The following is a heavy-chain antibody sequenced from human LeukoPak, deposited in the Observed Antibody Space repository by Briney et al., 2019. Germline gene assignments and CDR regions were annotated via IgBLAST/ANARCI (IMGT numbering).Heavy chain of an antibody. CDR1: GGTFSSYA. CDR3: ARDRIPQYYYDSSGYYPDAFDI. CDR2: IIPIFGTA. D-gene: IGHD3-22*01. V-gene: IGHV1-69*13. Sequence: GASVKVSCKASGGTFSSYAISWVRQAPGQGLEWMGGIIPIFGTANYAQKSQGRVTITADESTSTAYMELSSLRSEDTAVYYCARDRIPQYYYDSSGYYPDAFDIWGQGTMVTVPS. J-gene: IGHJ3*02.